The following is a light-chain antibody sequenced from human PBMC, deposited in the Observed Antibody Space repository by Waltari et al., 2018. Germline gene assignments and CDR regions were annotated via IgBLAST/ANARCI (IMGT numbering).Light chain of an antibody. CDR2: AAS. CDR1: QGIRDD. CDR3: LQDNSYPFT. J-gene: IGKJ4*01. V-gene: IGKV1-6*02. Sequence: AIQMTRAPSALSASVGERVTITCRATQGIRDDLGWFQHKPGKAPRLLIYAASRLQSGVPSRFSGSASGTDFTLTISSLQPEDFATYYCLQDNSYPFTFGGGTKVEIK.